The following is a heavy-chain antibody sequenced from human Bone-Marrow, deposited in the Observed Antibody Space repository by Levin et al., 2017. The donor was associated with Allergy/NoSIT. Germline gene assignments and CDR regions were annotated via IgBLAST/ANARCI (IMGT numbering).Heavy chain of an antibody. CDR2: IWYDGSNK. D-gene: IGHD3-10*01. V-gene: IGHV3-33*01. Sequence: LSLTCAASGFTFSSYGMHWVRQAPGKGLEWVAVIWYDGSNKYYADSVKGRFTISRDNSKNTLYLQMNSLRAEDTAVYYCARSAVWFGETNWFDPWGQGTLVTVSS. CDR1: GFTFSSYG. J-gene: IGHJ5*02. CDR3: ARSAVWFGETNWFDP.